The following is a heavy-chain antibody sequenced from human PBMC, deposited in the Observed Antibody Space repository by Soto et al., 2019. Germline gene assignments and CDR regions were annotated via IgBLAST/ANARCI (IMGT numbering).Heavy chain of an antibody. J-gene: IGHJ4*02. CDR1: GYAFSFV. D-gene: IGHD3-10*01. CDR2: ISASDGST. CDR3: ATYYFGSGSYYRFDN. Sequence: ASVKVSCKASGYAFSFVFSWVRQAPGQGLEWMGWISASDGSTNSAQKFRGRISLTTDTSTNTAYMDLLSLTSDDTAMYLCATYYFGSGSYYRFDNWGQGTLVTVSS. V-gene: IGHV1-18*01.